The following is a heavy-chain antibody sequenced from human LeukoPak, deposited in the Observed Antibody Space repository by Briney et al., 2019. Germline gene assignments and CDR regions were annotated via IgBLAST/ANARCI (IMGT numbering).Heavy chain of an antibody. CDR1: GGNFNSDG. CDR3: AGEVIRDVSGVDYTWLDP. J-gene: IGHJ5*02. Sequence: GRSLRLSCAASGGNFNSDGMHWVRKTPGQGLGWVAVVWHDGSGGYYADSVQGRCTISRDNSKSLVYLQMDSLRDEDTAVYYCAGEVIRDVSGVDYTWLDPWGQGTLVFVS. V-gene: IGHV3-33*01. CDR2: VWHDGSGG. D-gene: IGHD2-21*01.